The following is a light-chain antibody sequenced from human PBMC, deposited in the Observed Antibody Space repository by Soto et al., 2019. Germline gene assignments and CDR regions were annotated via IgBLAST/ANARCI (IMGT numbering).Light chain of an antibody. J-gene: IGLJ1*01. CDR2: EVS. CDR3: SSYTTSSTYV. Sequence: QPVLTQPASVSGSPGQSITISCTGTSNDIGGYNYVSWYQQHLGKAPKLMIYEVSNRPSGISNRFSASKSGNAASLTISGLQAEDEADYYCSSYTTSSTYVFGTGTQLTVL. CDR1: SNDIGGYNY. V-gene: IGLV2-14*01.